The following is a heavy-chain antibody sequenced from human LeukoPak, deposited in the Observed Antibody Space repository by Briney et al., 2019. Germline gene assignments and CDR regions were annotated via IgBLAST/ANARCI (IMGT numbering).Heavy chain of an antibody. CDR3: ATAAWNDTAFDI. Sequence: SATLSLTCAVYGGSFSGYYWSWIRQPPGKGLEWIGEINHSGSTNYNPSLKSRVTISVDTSKNQFSLKLSSVTAADTAVYYCATAAWNDTAFDIWGQGTMVTVSS. CDR1: GGSFSGYY. CDR2: INHSGST. J-gene: IGHJ3*02. D-gene: IGHD1-1*01. V-gene: IGHV4-34*01.